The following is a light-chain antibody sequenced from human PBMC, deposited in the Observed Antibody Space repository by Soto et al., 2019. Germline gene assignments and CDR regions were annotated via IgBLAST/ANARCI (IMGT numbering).Light chain of an antibody. Sequence: EIVMTQSPATLSVSPGERATLSCRASQSVSSNLAWYQQKPGQAPRLLIYGAFTRATGIPDRFSGSGSGTEFTLTISSLQSEDFAVYYCQIYNNWLGTFGGGTKVEIK. CDR2: GAF. CDR1: QSVSSN. J-gene: IGKJ4*01. V-gene: IGKV3-15*01. CDR3: QIYNNWLGT.